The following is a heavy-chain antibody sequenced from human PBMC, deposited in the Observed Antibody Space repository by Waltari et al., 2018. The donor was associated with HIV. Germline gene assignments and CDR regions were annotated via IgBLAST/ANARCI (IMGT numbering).Heavy chain of an antibody. Sequence: QVQLVQSGAEVKKHGASVKVSCKASGYTFTCYSMHWVRQAPGRRFEWMGWSKAGNGNTKYSQKMQGRVTITRDTSASTAYMELTSLRSEDTAVYYCAREKNIPEKYHGMDVWGQGTTVTVSS. J-gene: IGHJ6*02. V-gene: IGHV1-3*01. CDR2: SKAGNGNT. CDR1: GYTFTCYS. CDR3: AREKNIPEKYHGMDV.